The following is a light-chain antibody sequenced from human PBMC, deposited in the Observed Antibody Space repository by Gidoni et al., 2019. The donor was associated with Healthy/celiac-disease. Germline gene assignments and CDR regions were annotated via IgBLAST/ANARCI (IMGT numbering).Light chain of an antibody. CDR3: GTWDSRLSLMV. Sequence: QSVLTQPPSVSAAPGQKVTISCSGGNSNIEITYVSWYQQVPGAAPKLLIYDDTQRPAGISGRFSGSRSGTSATLGISGLQTGDEAIYYCGTWDSRLSLMVFGGGTKLTVL. CDR1: NSNIEITY. J-gene: IGLJ2*01. V-gene: IGLV1-51*01. CDR2: DDT.